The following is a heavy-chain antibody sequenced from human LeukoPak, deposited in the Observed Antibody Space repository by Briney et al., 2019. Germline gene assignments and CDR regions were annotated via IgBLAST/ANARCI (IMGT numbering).Heavy chain of an antibody. V-gene: IGHV3-74*01. CDR3: AKADYGAPFDY. CDR1: GFTFSNYW. J-gene: IGHJ4*02. CDR2: VNTDGSST. D-gene: IGHD4-17*01. Sequence: GGSLRLSCAASGFTFSNYWMHWVRQAPGKGLVWVSRVNTDGSSTTYADSVKGRFTISRDNAKNTLYLQMNSLRAEDTAVYYCAKADYGAPFDYWGLGTLVTVSS.